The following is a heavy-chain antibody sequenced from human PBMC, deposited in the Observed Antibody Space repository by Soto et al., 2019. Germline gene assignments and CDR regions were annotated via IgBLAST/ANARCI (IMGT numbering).Heavy chain of an antibody. V-gene: IGHV3-11*01. D-gene: IGHD3-3*01. CDR3: ARDLGRPNYDFWSGYYTGGAFDI. J-gene: IGHJ3*02. Sequence: QVQLVESGGGLVKPGRSLRLSCAASGFTFSDYYMSWIRQAPGKGLEWVSYISSSGSTIYYADSVKGRFTISRDNAKNSLYLQMNSLRAEDTAVYYCARDLGRPNYDFWSGYYTGGAFDIWGQGTMVTVSS. CDR2: ISSSGSTI. CDR1: GFTFSDYY.